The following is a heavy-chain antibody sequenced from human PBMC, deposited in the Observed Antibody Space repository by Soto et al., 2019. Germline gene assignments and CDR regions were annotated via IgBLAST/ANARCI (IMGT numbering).Heavy chain of an antibody. CDR2: IKGDGSIT. V-gene: IGHV3-74*01. Sequence: GGSLRLSCAASGFSFSNYWMQWVRRAPGKGLVCVSRIKGDGSITSYVDSVKGRFTISRDNAKNTLYLQMNSLRAEDTAVYYCATNYDSSGYYATYYFDYWGQGTLVTVSS. CDR3: ATNYDSSGYYATYYFDY. D-gene: IGHD3-22*01. J-gene: IGHJ4*02. CDR1: GFSFSNYW.